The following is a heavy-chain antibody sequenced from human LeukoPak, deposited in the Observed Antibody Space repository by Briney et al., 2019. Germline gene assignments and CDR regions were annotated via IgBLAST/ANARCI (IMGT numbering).Heavy chain of an antibody. D-gene: IGHD2-2*02. CDR2: IAYDASNK. CDR1: GFTFSSYG. Sequence: GRSLRLSCAASGFTFSSYGMHWVRQAPGEGLEWVAVIAYDASNKYYADSVKGRFTISRDNSKDTLFLQMNSLRAEDTAVYYCAKNRIPTAITPDSWGQGTLVTVSS. J-gene: IGHJ5*01. V-gene: IGHV3-30*18. CDR3: AKNRIPTAITPDS.